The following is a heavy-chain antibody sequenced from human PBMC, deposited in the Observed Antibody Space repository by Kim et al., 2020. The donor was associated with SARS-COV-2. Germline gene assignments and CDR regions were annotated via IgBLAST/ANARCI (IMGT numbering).Heavy chain of an antibody. D-gene: IGHD5-18*01. J-gene: IGHJ4*02. V-gene: IGHV3-15*01. CDR2: FINERDGGTS. CDR1: GFTFSDAY. CDR3: HTTRGYAYGADY. Sequence: GGSLRLSCAASGFTFSDAYIHWVLQAPGKGLVWVGRFINERDGGTSDYAAPARGRFTSARDEYRNSLQLQMNSLKTEDTALYFCHTTRGYAYGADYWGQGTLVSVSS.